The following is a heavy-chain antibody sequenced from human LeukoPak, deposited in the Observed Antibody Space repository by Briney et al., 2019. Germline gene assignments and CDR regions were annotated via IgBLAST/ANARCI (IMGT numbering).Heavy chain of an antibody. V-gene: IGHV4-61*02. CDR2: VYTSGST. CDR1: GGSISSSTNY. Sequence: SETLSLTCTVSGGSISSSTNYWSWIRQPAGKGLEWIGRVYTSGSTNYNPSLKSRVTISVDTSKNQFSLKLSSVTAADTAVYYCARDNIAAAGSSLDYWGQGTLVTVSS. CDR3: ARDNIAAAGSSLDY. J-gene: IGHJ4*02. D-gene: IGHD6-13*01.